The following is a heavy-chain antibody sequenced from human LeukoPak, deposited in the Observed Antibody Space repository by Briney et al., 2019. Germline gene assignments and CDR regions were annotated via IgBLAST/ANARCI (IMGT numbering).Heavy chain of an antibody. CDR1: GFTFSSYA. CDR2: ISSNGGST. Sequence: GGSLRLSCAASGFTFSSYAMHWVRQAPGKGLEYVSAISSNGGSTYYANSVKGRFTISRDNSKNTLYLQMGSLRAEDTAVYYCAKDSSSPNYYYGMDIWGQGTTVTVSS. J-gene: IGHJ6*02. V-gene: IGHV3-64*01. CDR3: AKDSSSPNYYYGMDI. D-gene: IGHD6-13*01.